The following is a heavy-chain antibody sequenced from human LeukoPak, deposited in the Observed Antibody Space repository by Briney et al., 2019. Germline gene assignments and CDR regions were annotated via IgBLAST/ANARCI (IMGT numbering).Heavy chain of an antibody. CDR2: IYYSGGST. CDR3: ARDGDY. CDR1: GGSVSSGSYY. J-gene: IGHJ4*01. V-gene: IGHV4-61*01. Sequence: NLSETLSLTCTVSGGSVSSGSYYWSWIRQPPGKGLEWIGYIYYSGGSTNYNPSLKSRVTISADTSKNQFSLKLSSVTAADTAVYCCARDGDYWGHGTLVTVSS.